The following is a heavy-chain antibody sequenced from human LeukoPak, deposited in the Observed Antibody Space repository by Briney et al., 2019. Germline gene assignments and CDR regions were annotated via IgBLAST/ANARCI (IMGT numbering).Heavy chain of an antibody. CDR2: FDPDSNKI. Sequence: ASVKVSCKLSGYIFTELSMHWVRQAPGKGLEWMGGFDPDSNKIIYAQKFQGRVTMTRDTSINTAYMELSSLRSEDTAVYYCARVGLRGSGTHHDWFDSWGQGTLITVSS. J-gene: IGHJ5*01. CDR3: ARVGLRGSGTHHDWFDS. D-gene: IGHD3-10*01. V-gene: IGHV1-24*01. CDR1: GYIFTELS.